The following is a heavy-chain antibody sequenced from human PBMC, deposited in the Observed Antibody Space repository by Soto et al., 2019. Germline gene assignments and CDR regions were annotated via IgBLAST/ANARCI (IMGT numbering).Heavy chain of an antibody. Sequence: EVQLLDSGGGWVQPGGSLRLSCVASGFVFSDYAMSWVRQAPGTVLEWVSAISAGGSDTYYADSVKGRFTVSRVNSKNTLYLQMNTLRAEDTAIYYCASVPIWCGSSSCYTEGFDSWGQGTLVTVSS. CDR3: ASVPIWCGSSSCYTEGFDS. CDR2: ISAGGSDT. V-gene: IGHV3-23*01. CDR1: GFVFSDYA. J-gene: IGHJ4*02. D-gene: IGHD2-2*01.